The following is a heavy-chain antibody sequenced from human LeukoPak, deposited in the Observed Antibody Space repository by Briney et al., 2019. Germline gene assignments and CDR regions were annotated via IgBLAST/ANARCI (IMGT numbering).Heavy chain of an antibody. CDR2: IIPIFGTA. J-gene: IGHJ4*02. D-gene: IGHD5-24*01. CDR1: GGTFSSYA. V-gene: IGHV1-69*13. CDR3: TTTGARWLQFHHTLYYFDY. Sequence: VKVSCKASGGTFSSYAISWVRQAPGQGLEWMGGIIPIFGTANYAQKFQGRVTITADESTSTAYMELNSLKTEDTAVYYCTTTGARWLQFHHTLYYFDYWAREPWSPSPQ.